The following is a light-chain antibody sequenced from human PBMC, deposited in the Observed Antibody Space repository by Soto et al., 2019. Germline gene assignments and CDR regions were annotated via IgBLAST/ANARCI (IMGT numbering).Light chain of an antibody. J-gene: IGKJ1*01. CDR3: QQYNNWWT. Sequence: EIVMTQSPATLSVSPGERATLSCRASQSVNSNLAWYQQKPGQAPRLLISGASTRATGIPARFSGSGSETEFTRPVSSLQSEDFAVYYCQQYNNWWTFGQGTKVEMK. CDR2: GAS. CDR1: QSVNSN. V-gene: IGKV3-15*01.